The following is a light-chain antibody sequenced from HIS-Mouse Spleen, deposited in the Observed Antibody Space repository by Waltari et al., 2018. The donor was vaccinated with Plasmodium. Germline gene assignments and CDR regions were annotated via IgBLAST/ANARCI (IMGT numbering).Light chain of an antibody. V-gene: IGKV1-5*03. J-gene: IGKJ1*01. Sequence: DIQMTQSPSTLSASVGDRVTITCRASQSISSWLAWYQQKPGKAPKLLIYKASSLEIGVPSRCSGSGSGTEFNLTISSLQPDDFATYYCQQYNSYSWTFGQGTKVEIK. CDR2: KAS. CDR3: QQYNSYSWT. CDR1: QSISSW.